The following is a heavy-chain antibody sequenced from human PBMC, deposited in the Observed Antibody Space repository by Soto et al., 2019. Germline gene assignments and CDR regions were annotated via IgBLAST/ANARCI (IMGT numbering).Heavy chain of an antibody. J-gene: IGHJ3*02. CDR2: ISYDGSNK. CDR3: AKGGEMATITGDAFDI. Sequence: GGSLRLSCAASGFTFSSYGMHWVRQAPGKRLEWVAVISYDGSNKYYADSVKGRFTISRDNSKNTLYLQMNSLRAEDTAVYYWAKGGEMATITGDAFDIWGQGTMVTVSS. CDR1: GFTFSSYG. V-gene: IGHV3-30*18. D-gene: IGHD5-12*01.